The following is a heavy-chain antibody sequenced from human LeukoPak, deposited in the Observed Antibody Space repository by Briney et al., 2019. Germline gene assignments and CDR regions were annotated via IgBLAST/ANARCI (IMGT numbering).Heavy chain of an antibody. D-gene: IGHD3-10*01. V-gene: IGHV4-61*02. CDR1: GGSISSGSYY. Sequence: SETLSLTCTVSGGSISSGSYYWSWIRQPAGKGLEWIGRIYTSGGTNYNPPLTSRVTISVDTSKNQFSLKLSSVTAADTAVYYCARGLFGDNWFDPWGQGTLVTVSS. CDR2: IYTSGGT. CDR3: ARGLFGDNWFDP. J-gene: IGHJ5*02.